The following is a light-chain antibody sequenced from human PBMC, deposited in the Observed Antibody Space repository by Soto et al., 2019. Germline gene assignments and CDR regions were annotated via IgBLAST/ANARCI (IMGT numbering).Light chain of an antibody. V-gene: IGLV1-40*01. CDR1: SSNFGAGYE. CDR3: QSFDSSLRAYV. Sequence: QSALTQPPSVSGAPGQRVTISCTGSSSNFGAGYEVHWYKQLPGTAPTLVIFNNLNRPSGVPERFSGSKSGTSASLVISGLQAEDEADYYYQSFDSSLRAYVFGSGTKLTVL. CDR2: NNL. J-gene: IGLJ1*01.